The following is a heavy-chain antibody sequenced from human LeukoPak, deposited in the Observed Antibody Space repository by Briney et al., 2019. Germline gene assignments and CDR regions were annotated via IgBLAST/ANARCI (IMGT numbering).Heavy chain of an antibody. CDR1: GGSIGRDY. J-gene: IGHJ4*02. V-gene: IGHV4-59*08. CDR3: AKYGNSGWVIDS. D-gene: IGHD6-19*01. CDR2: IYYNGAT. Sequence: SETLSLTCTVSGGSIGRDYWTWIRQPPGKGLEYIGYIYYNGATNYNPSLKSRVTISVDTSKNQFSLKLSSVTAADTAMYFCAKYGNSGWVIDSWGQGTLVTVSS.